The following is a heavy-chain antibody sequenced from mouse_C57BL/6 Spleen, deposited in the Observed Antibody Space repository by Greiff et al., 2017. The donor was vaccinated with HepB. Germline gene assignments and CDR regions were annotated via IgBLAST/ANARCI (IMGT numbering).Heavy chain of an antibody. CDR3: ARHGLLGYDYAMGY. V-gene: IGHV5-6*01. J-gene: IGHJ4*01. Sequence: EVMLVESGGDLVKPGGSLKLSCAASGFTFSSYGMSWVRQTPDKRLEWVATISSGGSYTYYPDSVKGRFTISRDNAKNTLYLQMSSLKSEDTAMYYCARHGLLGYDYAMGYWGQGTSVTVSS. D-gene: IGHD3-1*01. CDR2: ISSGGSYT. CDR1: GFTFSSYG.